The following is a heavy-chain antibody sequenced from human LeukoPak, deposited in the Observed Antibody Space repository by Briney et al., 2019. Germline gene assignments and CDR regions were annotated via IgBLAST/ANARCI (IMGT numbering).Heavy chain of an antibody. CDR2: ISSSSSYI. V-gene: IGHV3-21*01. D-gene: IGHD3-10*01. J-gene: IGHJ4*02. CDR1: GFTFSSYS. CDR3: ARVLRELGY. Sequence: GGSLRLSCAASGFTFSSYSMNWVRQAPGKGLEWVSSISSSSSYIYYAGSVKGRFTISRDNAKNSLYLQMNSLRAEDTAVYYCARVLRELGYWGQGTLVTVSS.